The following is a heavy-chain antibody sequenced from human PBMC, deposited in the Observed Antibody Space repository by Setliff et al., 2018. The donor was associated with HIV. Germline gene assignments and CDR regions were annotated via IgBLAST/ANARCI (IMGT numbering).Heavy chain of an antibody. Sequence: GGSLRLSCAAFGFTVHWVRQAPGKGLEWVSVVSYDGSRTHYADSVKGRFTISRDNSKNTVYLQVNSLRPEDTAVYYCASARIPTGGVSTSLDFWGQGTLVTVSS. D-gene: IGHD3-3*01. J-gene: IGHJ4*02. CDR3: ASARIPTGGVSTSLDF. CDR1: GFT. V-gene: IGHV3-30*01. CDR2: VSYDGSRT.